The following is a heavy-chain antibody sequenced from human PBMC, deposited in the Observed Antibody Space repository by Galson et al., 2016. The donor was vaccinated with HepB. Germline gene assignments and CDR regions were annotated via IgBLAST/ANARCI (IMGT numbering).Heavy chain of an antibody. V-gene: IGHV3-74*01. CDR1: GFTFSGFS. CDR2: VNGDGRST. Sequence: SLRLSCAASGFTFSGFSMHWVRQAPGKGLVWVSRVNGDGRSTSYAASVKGRFTITRDNAKNTVSLQMNSLRAEDTARYYCVRVGEYGDYDWFDPWGQGTLVTVSS. J-gene: IGHJ5*02. CDR3: VRVGEYGDYDWFDP. D-gene: IGHD4-17*01.